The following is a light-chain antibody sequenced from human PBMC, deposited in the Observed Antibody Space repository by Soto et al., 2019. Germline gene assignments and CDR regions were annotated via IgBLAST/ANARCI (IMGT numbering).Light chain of an antibody. Sequence: QSALTQPASVSGSPGQSITISCTGTSSDVGGYNYVSWYQQHPGNAPKLIIYEVNNRPSGVSNRSSGSKSGHTASLTISGLQADDEAVYYCSSYATWTTPHVFGTGTKVTVL. V-gene: IGLV2-14*01. J-gene: IGLJ1*01. CDR3: SSYATWTTPHV. CDR2: EVN. CDR1: SSDVGGYNY.